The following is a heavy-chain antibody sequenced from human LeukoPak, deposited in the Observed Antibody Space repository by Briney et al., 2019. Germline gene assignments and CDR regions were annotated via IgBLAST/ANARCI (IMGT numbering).Heavy chain of an antibody. Sequence: GGSLRLSCAASGFTVSSNYMSWVRQAPGKGLEWVSVIYSGGSTYYADSVKGRFTISRDNSKNTLYLQMNSLRAEDTAVYYCARMVYYYDSGGYYSWFDPWGQGTLVTVSS. CDR1: GFTVSSNY. D-gene: IGHD3-22*01. V-gene: IGHV3-66*02. CDR3: ARMVYYYDSGGYYSWFDP. J-gene: IGHJ5*02. CDR2: IYSGGST.